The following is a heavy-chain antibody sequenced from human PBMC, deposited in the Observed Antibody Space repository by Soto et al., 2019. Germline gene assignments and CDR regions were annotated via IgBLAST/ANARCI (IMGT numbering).Heavy chain of an antibody. Sequence: GESLKISCKGSGYSFTSYWIGWVRQMPGKGLEWMGIIYPGDSDTRYSPSFQGQVTISADKSISIAYLQRSSLKASDTAMYYCARRGFRNYDSSGYPYWGQGTLVTVSS. CDR2: IYPGDSDT. V-gene: IGHV5-51*01. J-gene: IGHJ4*02. CDR3: ARRGFRNYDSSGYPY. CDR1: GYSFTSYW. D-gene: IGHD3-22*01.